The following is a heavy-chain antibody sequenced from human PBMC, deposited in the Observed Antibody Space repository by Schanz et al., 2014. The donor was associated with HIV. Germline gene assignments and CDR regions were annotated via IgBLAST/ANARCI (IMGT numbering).Heavy chain of an antibody. D-gene: IGHD5-18*01. CDR2: INPNSGGT. Sequence: QVQLVQSGAEVKNPGASVKVSCKASGYTFTGYYMHWVRQAPGQGLEWMGWINPNSGGTNSAQKFQGRVTMSMDTSISTAYMELSRLRSDDTAVYYCARVPPYSYGPTPNNYFFDYWGQGTLVIVSS. J-gene: IGHJ4*02. CDR3: ARVPPYSYGPTPNNYFFDY. CDR1: GYTFTGYY. V-gene: IGHV1-2*02.